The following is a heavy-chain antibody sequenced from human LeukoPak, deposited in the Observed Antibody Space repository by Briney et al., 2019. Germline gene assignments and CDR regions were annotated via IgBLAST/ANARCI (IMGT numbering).Heavy chain of an antibody. V-gene: IGHV3-33*03. Sequence: GGSLRLSCAASGFTFSSYGMHWVRQAPGMGLEWVADIWFDGETEHFADFVQGRFTASRDNTKNTWSLEMNSLRAEDTAVYYCVVGGSPGYWGQGTLVTVSS. CDR3: VVGGSPGY. D-gene: IGHD2-15*01. CDR2: IWFDGETE. J-gene: IGHJ4*02. CDR1: GFTFSSYG.